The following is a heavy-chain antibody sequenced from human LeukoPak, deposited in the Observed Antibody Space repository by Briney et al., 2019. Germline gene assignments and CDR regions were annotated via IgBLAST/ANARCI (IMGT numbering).Heavy chain of an antibody. Sequence: TSVKVSCKASGYTFTGYYMHWVRQAPGQGLEWMGWINPNSGGTNYAQKFQGRVTMTRDTSISTAYMELSRLRSDDTAVYYCARAESSGWHSGAYWYFDLWGRGTLVTVSS. CDR1: GYTFTGYY. J-gene: IGHJ2*01. V-gene: IGHV1-2*02. D-gene: IGHD6-19*01. CDR2: INPNSGGT. CDR3: ARAESSGWHSGAYWYFDL.